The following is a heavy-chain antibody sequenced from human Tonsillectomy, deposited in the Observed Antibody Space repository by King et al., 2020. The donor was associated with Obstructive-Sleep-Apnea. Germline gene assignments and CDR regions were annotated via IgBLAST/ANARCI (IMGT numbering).Heavy chain of an antibody. CDR2: ITWNSTDI. J-gene: IGHJ1*01. V-gene: IGHV3-9*01. D-gene: IGHD3-9*01. CDR3: VKDAHYYDLLTDYYCEYFHH. Sequence: VQMVESGGGLVQPGKSLRLSCAASGFTFEDYAMHWVRQTPGKGLEWVAGITWNSTDIAYADFVKGRFTISRDNAKRSLYLQMNSLRPDDSALYYCVKDAHYYDLLTDYYCEYFHHWGQGTLGTVSS. CDR1: GFTFEDYA.